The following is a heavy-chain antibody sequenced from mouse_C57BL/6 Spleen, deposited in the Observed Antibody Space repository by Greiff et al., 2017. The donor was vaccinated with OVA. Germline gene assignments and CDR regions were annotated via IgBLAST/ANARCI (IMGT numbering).Heavy chain of an antibody. Sequence: QVQLKQPGAELVMPGASVKLSCKASGYTFTSYWMHWVKQRPGQGLEWIGEIDPSDSYTNYNQKFKGKSTLTVDTSSSTAYMQLSSLTSEDSAVYYCARRGYYYGSSYAMDYWGQGTSVTVSS. CDR2: IDPSDSYT. J-gene: IGHJ4*01. CDR1: GYTFTSYW. D-gene: IGHD1-1*01. V-gene: IGHV1-69*01. CDR3: ARRGYYYGSSYAMDY.